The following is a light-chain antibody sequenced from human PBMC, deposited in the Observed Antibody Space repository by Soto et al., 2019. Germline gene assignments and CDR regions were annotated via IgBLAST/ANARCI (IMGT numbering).Light chain of an antibody. Sequence: DIQMTQSPSSLSASVGDRITITCRANQTIDRHLDWFQQRPGNAPKLLIYSSSNLQSGVPSRFSGSVSVTDVTLTIHGLQPEDFATYYCQQSYTTPYVFGQGT. CDR1: QTIDRH. J-gene: IGKJ2*01. CDR3: QQSYTTPYV. CDR2: SSS. V-gene: IGKV1-39*01.